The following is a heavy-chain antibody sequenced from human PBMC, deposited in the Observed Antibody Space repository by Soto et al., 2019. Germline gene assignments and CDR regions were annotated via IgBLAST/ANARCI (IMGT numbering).Heavy chain of an antibody. CDR1: GYTFTGYY. V-gene: IGHV1-2*04. CDR2: INPNSGGT. J-gene: IGHJ5*02. Sequence: ASVKVSCKASGYTFTGYYMHWVRQAPGQGLEWMGWINPNSGGTNYAQKFQGWVTMTRDTSISTAYMELSRLRSEDTAVYYCARDSIVGASYWFDPWGQGTLVTVSS. D-gene: IGHD1-26*01. CDR3: ARDSIVGASYWFDP.